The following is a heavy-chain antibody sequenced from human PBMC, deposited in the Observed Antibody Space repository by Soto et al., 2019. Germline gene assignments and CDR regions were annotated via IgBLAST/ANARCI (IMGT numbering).Heavy chain of an antibody. CDR1: GGSISSGAYY. CDR3: AREERDYLDSSGSLDY. J-gene: IGHJ4*02. V-gene: IGHV4-31*03. Sequence: QVQLQESGPGLVKPSQTLSLTCTISGGSISSGAYYWSWIRQHPGKGLEWIGYIYYSGSTYYNPSLKRRDTIAVDTSKNQFSLKLSAVTAADTAVYYCAREERDYLDSSGSLDYWGQGTLVTVSS. CDR2: IYYSGST. D-gene: IGHD3-22*01.